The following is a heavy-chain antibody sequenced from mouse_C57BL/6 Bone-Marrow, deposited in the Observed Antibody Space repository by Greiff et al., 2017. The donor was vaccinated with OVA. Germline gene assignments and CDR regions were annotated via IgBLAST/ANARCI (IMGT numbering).Heavy chain of an antibody. J-gene: IGHJ3*01. CDR1: GYTFNSYW. CDR3: AISGGGMLTEAWFAY. Sequence: QVQLQQPGAELVRPGSSVKLSCKASGYTFNSYWMHWVKQRPGQGLEWIGNINPSNGGTNYNEKFKSKATLTVDKSSSTAYMQLISLTSEDSAVYYCAISGGGMLTEAWFAYWGQGTLVTVSA. CDR2: INPSNGGT. D-gene: IGHD2-2*01. V-gene: IGHV1-53*01.